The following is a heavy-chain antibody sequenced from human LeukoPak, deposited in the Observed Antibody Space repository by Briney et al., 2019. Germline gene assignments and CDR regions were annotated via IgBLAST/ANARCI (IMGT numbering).Heavy chain of an antibody. V-gene: IGHV4-39*01. CDR1: GGSISSSGYY. D-gene: IGHD3-3*01. Sequence: SETLSLTCTVSGGSISSSGYYWGWIRQSPGKGLEWIGSLYYSGSTYYSPSLKGRVTISVDTSRNQFSLKLNSVTAADTAVYYCARRSAEWRAFDFWGQGTMVTVSS. J-gene: IGHJ3*01. CDR2: LYYSGST. CDR3: ARRSAEWRAFDF.